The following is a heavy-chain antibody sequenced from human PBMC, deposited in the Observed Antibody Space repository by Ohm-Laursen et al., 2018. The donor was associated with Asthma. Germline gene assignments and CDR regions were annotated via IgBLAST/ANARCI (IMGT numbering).Heavy chain of an antibody. D-gene: IGHD1-26*01. CDR3: ARIGPEWELPGREYSLHH. CDR1: GYTFSLYS. V-gene: IGHV3-21*01. J-gene: IGHJ1*01. Sequence: GTLSLTCTASGYTFSLYSIHWVRQIPGKGLEWVASISTASTFIYYADSVRGRFTTSRDNAKNSVYLQMNSLRAEDTALYYCARIGPEWELPGREYSLHHWGQGTQVTVSP. CDR2: ISTASTFI.